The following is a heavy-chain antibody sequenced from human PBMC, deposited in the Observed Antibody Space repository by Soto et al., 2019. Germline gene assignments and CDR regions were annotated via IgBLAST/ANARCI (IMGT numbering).Heavy chain of an antibody. V-gene: IGHV4-31*03. CDR2: IYYSGST. D-gene: IGHD1-20*01. J-gene: IGHJ5*02. CDR1: GGSISSGGYY. Sequence: QVQLQESGPGLVKPSQTLSLTCTVSGGSISSGGYYWSWIRQHPGKGLEWIGYIYYSGSTYYNPSLKTRVTLXAXTXQNQFSLKLSSVTAAVTAVYYCARVGGITGTTSVGTWGQGTLVTVSS. CDR3: ARVGGITGTTSVGT.